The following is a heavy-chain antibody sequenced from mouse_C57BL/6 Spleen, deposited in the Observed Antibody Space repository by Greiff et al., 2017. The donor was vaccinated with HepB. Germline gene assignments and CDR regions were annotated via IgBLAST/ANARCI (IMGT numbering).Heavy chain of an antibody. CDR2: INPNNGGT. Sequence: EVQLQQSGPELVKPGASVRMSCKASGYTFTDYNMHWVKQSHGKSLEWIGYINPNNGGTSYNQKVKGKATLTVNKSSSTAYMELRSLTSEDSAVYYCARGTPTYYSNSPYAMNYWGQGTSVTVPS. CDR3: ARGTPTYYSNSPYAMNY. CDR1: GYTFTDYN. V-gene: IGHV1-22*01. J-gene: IGHJ4*01. D-gene: IGHD2-5*01.